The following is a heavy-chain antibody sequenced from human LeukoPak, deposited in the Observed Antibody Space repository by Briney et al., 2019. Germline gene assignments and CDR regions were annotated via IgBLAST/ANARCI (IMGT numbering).Heavy chain of an antibody. J-gene: IGHJ4*02. CDR1: GYTFTSYG. D-gene: IGHD3-10*01. CDR2: ISAHKGNT. Sequence: ASVKVSCKASGYTFTSYGISWVRHAPGQGLEWMGWISAHKGNTNYAQKLQGRATITTDTSTSTAYMELRSLRSDDTAVYYCARDSRFGDPSNGYWGQGTLVTVSS. V-gene: IGHV1-18*04. CDR3: ARDSRFGDPSNGY.